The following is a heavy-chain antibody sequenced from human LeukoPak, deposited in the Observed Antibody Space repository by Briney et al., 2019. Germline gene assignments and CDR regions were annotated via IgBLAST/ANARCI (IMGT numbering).Heavy chain of an antibody. CDR1: GVSISSYY. CDR3: AGTYFDFRRGGAFDI. CDR2: AYYLGNT. J-gene: IGHJ3*02. D-gene: IGHD3-3*01. V-gene: IGHV4-59*05. Sequence: SETLSLTCSVSGVSISSYYWSWIRQSPGKGLEWIGRAYYLGNTNYSPSPRSRVIISVDMSKNQFSLTLTSMTAADTAVYYCAGTYFDFRRGGAFDIWGQGTIVTVSS.